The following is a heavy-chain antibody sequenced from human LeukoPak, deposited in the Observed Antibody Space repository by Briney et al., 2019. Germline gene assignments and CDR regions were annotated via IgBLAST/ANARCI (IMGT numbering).Heavy chain of an antibody. CDR3: ARAPRIAARQEDYYYYGMDV. Sequence: PGGSLRLSCAASGFTFSSYGMHWVRQAPGKGLEWVAVIWYDGSNKYYADSVKGRFTISRDNSKNTLYLQMNSLRAEDTAVYYCARAPRIAARQEDYYYYGMDVWGQGTTVTVSS. V-gene: IGHV3-33*01. CDR1: GFTFSSYG. CDR2: IWYDGSNK. D-gene: IGHD6-6*01. J-gene: IGHJ6*02.